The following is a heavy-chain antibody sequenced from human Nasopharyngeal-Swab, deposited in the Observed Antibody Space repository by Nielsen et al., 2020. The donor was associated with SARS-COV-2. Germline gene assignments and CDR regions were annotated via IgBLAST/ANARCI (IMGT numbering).Heavy chain of an antibody. J-gene: IGHJ3*02. D-gene: IGHD2-21*02. V-gene: IGHV3-21*01. Sequence: GGSLRLSCAASGFTFSSYSMNWVRQAPGKGLEWVSSISSSGTYIYYADSVKGRFTISRDNAKNSLYLQMDSLRADDTAVYYCARESVVTGMDDATDIWGQGTMVTVS. CDR2: ISSSGTYI. CDR3: ARESVVTGMDDATDI. CDR1: GFTFSSYS.